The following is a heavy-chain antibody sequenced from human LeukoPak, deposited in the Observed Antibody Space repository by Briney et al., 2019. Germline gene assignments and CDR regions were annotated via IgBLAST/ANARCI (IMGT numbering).Heavy chain of an antibody. J-gene: IGHJ3*02. Sequence: PGGSLRLSCAASGFTFSNYGMHRVRQAPGKGPEWVTVIYYDGSYQYYADSVKGRFTISRDNAKNTLYLQMNSLRAEDTAVYYCAKLCVDSSGYYYVQDAFDIWGQGTMVTVSS. V-gene: IGHV3-30*18. CDR1: GFTFSNYG. D-gene: IGHD3-22*01. CDR3: AKLCVDSSGYYYVQDAFDI. CDR2: IYYDGSYQ.